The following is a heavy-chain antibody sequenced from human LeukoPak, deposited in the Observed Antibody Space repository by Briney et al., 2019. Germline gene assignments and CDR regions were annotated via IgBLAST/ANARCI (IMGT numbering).Heavy chain of an antibody. D-gene: IGHD5-18*01. CDR1: GYSFTTYW. V-gene: IGHV5-51*01. CDR3: ARRGYSFEWFDP. CDR2: IYPGDSDT. J-gene: IGHJ5*02. Sequence: GESLKISCKGSGYSFTTYWIGWVRQMPGKGLEWMGIIYPGDSDTRYSPSFQGQVTISADKSISTAYLQWGSLKASDSAIYYCARRGYSFEWFDPWGQGTLVTVSS.